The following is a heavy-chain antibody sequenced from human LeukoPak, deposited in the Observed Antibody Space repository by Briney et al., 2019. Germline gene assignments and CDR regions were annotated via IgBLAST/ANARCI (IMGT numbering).Heavy chain of an antibody. CDR3: ARGPGYSYGYDY. Sequence: GRSLRLSCAASGFSVSSNYMSWVRQAPGKGLEWVSVIYSDGNTYYADSVKGRFTISRDNSKNTLYLQMNSLRPEDTAVYYCARGPGYSYGYDYWGQGTLVTVSS. CDR2: IYSDGNT. CDR1: GFSVSSNY. J-gene: IGHJ4*02. D-gene: IGHD5-18*01. V-gene: IGHV3-53*01.